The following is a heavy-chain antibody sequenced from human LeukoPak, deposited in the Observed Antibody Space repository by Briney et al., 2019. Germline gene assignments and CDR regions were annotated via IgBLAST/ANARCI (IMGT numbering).Heavy chain of an antibody. D-gene: IGHD3-3*01. CDR3: ARAGAYDFWSGDHTHNWFDP. J-gene: IGHJ5*02. Sequence: ASVKVSCKASGYTFTSYGISWVRQAPGQGLEWMGWISAYNGNTNYAQKLQGRVTMTTDTSTSTAYMELRSLRSDDTAVYYCARAGAYDFWSGDHTHNWFDPRGQGTLVTISS. CDR1: GYTFTSYG. CDR2: ISAYNGNT. V-gene: IGHV1-18*01.